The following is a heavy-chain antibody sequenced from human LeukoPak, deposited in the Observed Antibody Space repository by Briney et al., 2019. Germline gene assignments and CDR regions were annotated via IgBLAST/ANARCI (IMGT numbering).Heavy chain of an antibody. CDR3: ARDPTGMGYGSGYDY. CDR2: IWYDGSNK. CDR1: GFTFSGSA. J-gene: IGHJ4*02. D-gene: IGHD6-19*01. Sequence: GGSLRLSCAASGFTFSGSAMSWVRQAPGKGLEWVAVIWYDGSNKHYADSVKGRFTISRDNSKNTLYLQMNSLRAEDTAVYYCARDPTGMGYGSGYDYWGQGTLVTVSS. V-gene: IGHV3-33*08.